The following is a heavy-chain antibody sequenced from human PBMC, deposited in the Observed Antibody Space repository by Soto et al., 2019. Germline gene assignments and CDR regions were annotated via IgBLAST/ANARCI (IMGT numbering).Heavy chain of an antibody. Sequence: QLQLQESGPGLVKPSETLSLTCTVSGGSISSSNYYWAWIRQPPGKGLEWIGSISYSGSTYYNPSLKSRVIISVDTSKNQFSLKLTSVTVADTAVYYCARQGGSSSGFYYYYYYMDVWGKGTTVTVSS. CDR2: ISYSGST. V-gene: IGHV4-39*01. CDR1: GGSISSSNYY. J-gene: IGHJ6*03. D-gene: IGHD6-6*01. CDR3: ARQGGSSSGFYYYYYYMDV.